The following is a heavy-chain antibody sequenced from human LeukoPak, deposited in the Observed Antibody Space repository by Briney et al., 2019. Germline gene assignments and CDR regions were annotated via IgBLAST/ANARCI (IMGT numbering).Heavy chain of an antibody. CDR1: GFTFSSYS. Sequence: KPGGSLRHTCAASGFTFSSYSMNWVRQAPGKGLEWVSSITSSSSYIYYADSVKGRFTISRHNAKNSLYLQLNSLRAEDTAVYYCVRLYDDYTNGHFDSWGQGTLVTVSS. V-gene: IGHV3-21*01. CDR2: ITSSSSYI. J-gene: IGHJ4*02. D-gene: IGHD4-11*01. CDR3: VRLYDDYTNGHFDS.